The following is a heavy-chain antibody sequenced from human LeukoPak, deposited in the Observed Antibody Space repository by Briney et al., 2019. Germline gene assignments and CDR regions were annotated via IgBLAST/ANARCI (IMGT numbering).Heavy chain of an antibody. CDR1: GFTFDDYG. CDR3: ARDGLKYYDILTGYQFYYYYYYMDV. D-gene: IGHD3-9*01. CDR2: INWNGGST. Sequence: PGGSLRLSCAASGFTFDDYGMSWVRHAPGKGLEWVSGINWNGGSTVYADSVKGRFTISRDNAKNSLYLQMNSLRAEDTALYYCARDGLKYYDILTGYQFYYYYYYMDVWGKGTTVTVSS. V-gene: IGHV3-20*04. J-gene: IGHJ6*03.